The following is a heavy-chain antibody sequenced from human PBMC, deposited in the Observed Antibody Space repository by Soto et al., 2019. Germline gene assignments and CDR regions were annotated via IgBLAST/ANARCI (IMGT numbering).Heavy chain of an antibody. Sequence: ASVKVSCKASGYTFTSYDINWVRQATGQGLEWMGWMNPNSGNTGYAQKFQGRVTMTRNTSISTAYMELSSLRSEDTAVYYCARKQLWLRGLYYYYGMDVWGQGTTVTVSS. V-gene: IGHV1-8*01. D-gene: IGHD5-18*01. CDR3: ARKQLWLRGLYYYYGMDV. J-gene: IGHJ6*02. CDR1: GYTFTSYD. CDR2: MNPNSGNT.